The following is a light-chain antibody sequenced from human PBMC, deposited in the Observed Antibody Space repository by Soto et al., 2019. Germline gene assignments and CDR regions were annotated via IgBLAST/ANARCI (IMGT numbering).Light chain of an antibody. CDR1: SSDVGGYNY. V-gene: IGLV2-11*01. Sequence: QSVLTQPRSVSGSPGQSVTISCTGTSSDVGGYNYVSWYQQHPGKAPKLMIYDVSKRPSGVPDRFSGSKSGNTASLTISGLQAEDEADYYCCSYAGSYTRYDFGTGTKVTVL. CDR2: DVS. CDR3: CSYAGSYTRYD. J-gene: IGLJ1*01.